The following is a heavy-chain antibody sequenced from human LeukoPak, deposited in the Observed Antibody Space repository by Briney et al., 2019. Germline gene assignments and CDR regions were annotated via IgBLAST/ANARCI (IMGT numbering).Heavy chain of an antibody. V-gene: IGHV3-48*03. J-gene: IGHJ5*02. CDR3: AKGGLERTLFSWFDP. CDR2: ISSSGSTI. CDR1: GCSFSNYE. Sequence: PGGSLRLSCATSGCSFSNYEMNWVRQAPGKGLEWVSYISSSGSTIYYPDSVKGRFTISRDNSKNTLYLQMNSLRAEDTAVYYCAKGGLERTLFSWFDPWGQGTLVTVSS. D-gene: IGHD1-1*01.